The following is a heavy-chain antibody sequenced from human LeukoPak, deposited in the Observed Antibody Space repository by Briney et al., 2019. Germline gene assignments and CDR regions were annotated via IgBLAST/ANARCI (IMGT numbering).Heavy chain of an antibody. Sequence: GGSLRLSCAASGFTFSSYAMSWVRQAPGKGLEWVSAISGSGGSTYYADSVKGRFTISRDNSKNTLYLQMNSLRAEDTAVYYCAPKGVVLGDAFDIWGQGTMVTVSS. V-gene: IGHV3-23*01. CDR3: APKGVVLGDAFDI. J-gene: IGHJ3*02. CDR1: GFTFSSYA. CDR2: ISGSGGST. D-gene: IGHD6-6*01.